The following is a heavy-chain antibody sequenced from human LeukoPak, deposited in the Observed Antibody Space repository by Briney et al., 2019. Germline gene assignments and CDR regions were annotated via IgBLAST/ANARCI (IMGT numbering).Heavy chain of an antibody. J-gene: IGHJ4*02. CDR1: GFTFSSYG. CDR2: IWYDGSNK. V-gene: IGHV3-33*08. D-gene: IGHD7-27*01. CDR3: ARPTGDRLYYFDY. Sequence: GGSLRLSCAASGFTFSSYGMHWVRQAPGKGLEWVAVIWYDGSNKYYADSVKGRFTISRDNSKNTLYLQMNSLRAEDTAVYYCARPTGDRLYYFDYWGQGTLVTVSS.